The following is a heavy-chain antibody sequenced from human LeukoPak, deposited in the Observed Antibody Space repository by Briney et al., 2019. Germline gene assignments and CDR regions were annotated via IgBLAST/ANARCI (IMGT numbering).Heavy chain of an antibody. CDR3: AREGQLPGGNAFDI. CDR2: ISSSGSTI. V-gene: IGHV3-48*03. D-gene: IGHD3-16*01. Sequence: GGSLRLSCAASGFTFSSYEMNWVRQAPGKGLEWVSYISSSGSTIYYADSVKGRFTISRDNAKNSLYLQMNSLRAEDTAVYYCAREGQLPGGNAFDIWGQGTMVTVSS. CDR1: GFTFSSYE. J-gene: IGHJ3*02.